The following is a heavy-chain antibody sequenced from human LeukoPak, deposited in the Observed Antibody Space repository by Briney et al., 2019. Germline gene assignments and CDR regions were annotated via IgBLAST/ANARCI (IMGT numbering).Heavy chain of an antibody. V-gene: IGHV3-30*18. CDR3: AKDGGSGWPLDEAFDI. CDR1: GFTFSSYG. J-gene: IGHJ3*02. CDR2: ISYDGSNK. D-gene: IGHD6-19*01. Sequence: GGSLRLSCAASGFTFSSYGMHWVRQAPGKGLEWVAVISYDGSNKYYADSVKGRFTISRGNSKNTLYLQMNNLRAEDTAVYYCAKDGGSGWPLDEAFDIWGQGTMVTVSS.